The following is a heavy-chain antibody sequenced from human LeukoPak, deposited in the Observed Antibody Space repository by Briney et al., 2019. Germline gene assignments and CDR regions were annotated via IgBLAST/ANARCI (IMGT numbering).Heavy chain of an antibody. J-gene: IGHJ5*02. Sequence: SETLSLTCTVSGGSISSYYWSWIRQPPGKRLEWIGYFYNSGTSSHNPSLKSRVTISVDTSKNQFSLKLSSVTAADTAVYYCARQGHDSSGYYGDWFDPWGQGTLVTVSS. CDR1: GGSISSYY. CDR2: FYNSGTS. V-gene: IGHV4-59*08. D-gene: IGHD3-22*01. CDR3: ARQGHDSSGYYGDWFDP.